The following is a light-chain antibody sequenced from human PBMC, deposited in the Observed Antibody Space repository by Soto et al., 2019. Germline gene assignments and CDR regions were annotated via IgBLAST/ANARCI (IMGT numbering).Light chain of an antibody. CDR3: QQYNNWPPGSA. CDR1: QSVSSN. Sequence: EIVMTQSPATLSVSPGERATLSCRASQSVSSNLAWYQQKPGQAPRLLIYGASTRATGIPARFSGSGSGTEFTLTIRSLQSEDFAVYYCQQYNNWPPGSAVGQGTRL. V-gene: IGKV3-15*01. CDR2: GAS. J-gene: IGKJ5*01.